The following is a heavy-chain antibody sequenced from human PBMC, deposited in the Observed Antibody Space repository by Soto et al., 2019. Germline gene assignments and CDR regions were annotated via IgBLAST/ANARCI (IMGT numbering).Heavy chain of an antibody. CDR3: AREKADGFDI. CDR2: TYYRSKWYN. V-gene: IGHV6-1*01. J-gene: IGHJ3*02. CDR1: GDSVSTNSAA. Sequence: QVQLQQSGPGLVKPSQTLSLTCAISGDSVSTNSAAWNWIRQSPSRGLEWLGRTYYRSKWYNDYAVSVKXXIXIXXDTSKNQFSLQLNFVTPEDTAVYYCAREKADGFDIWGQGTMVTVSS.